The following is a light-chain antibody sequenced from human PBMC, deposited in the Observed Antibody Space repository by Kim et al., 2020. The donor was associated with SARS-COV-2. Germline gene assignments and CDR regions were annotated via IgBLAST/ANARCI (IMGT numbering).Light chain of an antibody. CDR1: NIGSKS. J-gene: IGLJ2*01. V-gene: IGLV3-21*04. CDR2: YDT. Sequence: SVAPGKTARITWGGNNIGSKSVHWYLQKAGQAPVLVISYDTDRPSGIPDRFSGSNSGNTATLTISRVEAGDEADYYCQVWDSSSEVFGGGTQLTVL. CDR3: QVWDSSSEV.